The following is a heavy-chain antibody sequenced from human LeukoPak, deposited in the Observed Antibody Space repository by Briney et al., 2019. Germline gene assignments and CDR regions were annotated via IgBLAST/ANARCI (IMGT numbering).Heavy chain of an antibody. J-gene: IGHJ4*02. D-gene: IGHD6-13*01. CDR3: ARGRKYSSSSYYFDY. CDR1: GYTFTGYY. V-gene: IGHV1-2*02. Sequence: ASVKVSCKASGYTFTGYYMHWVRQAPGQGLEWMGWINPNSGGTNYAQKFQGRVTMTRDTSISTAYMELSRLRSDDTAVYYCARGRKYSSSSYYFDYWGQGTLVTVSS. CDR2: INPNSGGT.